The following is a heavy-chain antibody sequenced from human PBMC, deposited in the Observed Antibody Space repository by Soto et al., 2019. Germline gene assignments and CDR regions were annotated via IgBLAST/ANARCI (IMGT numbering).Heavy chain of an antibody. J-gene: IGHJ6*02. CDR1: GYTFTSYG. V-gene: IGHV1-18*04. Sequence: ASVKVSCKASGYTFTSYGISWVRQAPGQGLEWMGWISAYNGNTNYAQKLQGRVTMTTDTSTSTAYMELRSLRSDDTAVYYCASADSSIAALEPEYGMDVWGQGTTVTVSS. CDR2: ISAYNGNT. D-gene: IGHD6-6*01. CDR3: ASADSSIAALEPEYGMDV.